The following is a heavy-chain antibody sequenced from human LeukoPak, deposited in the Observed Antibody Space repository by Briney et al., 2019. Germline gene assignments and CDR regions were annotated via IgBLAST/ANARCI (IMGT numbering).Heavy chain of an antibody. CDR1: GGSISSYY. Sequence: SETLSLTCTVSGGSISSYYWSWFRQPPGKGLEWIGYIYYSGSTNYSPSLKSRVTISVDTSKNQFSLKLSSVTAADTAVYYCARGYSYGLRTGWFDPWGQGTLVTVS. D-gene: IGHD5-18*01. CDR3: ARGYSYGLRTGWFDP. V-gene: IGHV4-59*01. CDR2: IYYSGST. J-gene: IGHJ5*02.